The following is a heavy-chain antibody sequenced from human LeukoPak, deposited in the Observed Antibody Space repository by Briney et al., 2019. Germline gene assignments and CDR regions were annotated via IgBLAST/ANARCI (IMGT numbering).Heavy chain of an antibody. V-gene: IGHV3-30*12. CDR3: AKEGSSGWYAGLFDV. CDR2: ISYDGSNK. CDR1: GFIFSTYG. J-gene: IGHJ6*04. Sequence: GGSLRLSCEASGFIFSTYGMHWVRQAPGKGLEWVAVISYDGSNKYYADSVKGRFTISRDNSKNTLYLQMNSLRAEDTAVYYCAKEGSSGWYAGLFDVWGKGTTVTVSS. D-gene: IGHD6-19*01.